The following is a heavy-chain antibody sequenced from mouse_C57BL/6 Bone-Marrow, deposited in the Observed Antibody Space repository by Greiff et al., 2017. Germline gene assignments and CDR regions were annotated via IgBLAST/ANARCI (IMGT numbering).Heavy chain of an antibody. J-gene: IGHJ3*01. CDR2: IYWDDDK. V-gene: IGHV8-12*01. D-gene: IGHD2-3*01. Sequence: QVTLKECGPGILQSSQTLSLTCSFSGFSLSTSGMGVSWIRQPSGKGLEWLAHIYWDDDKRYNPSLKSRLTISKDTSRNQVFLKITSVDTADTATYYCARRERWLLSFAYWGQGTLATVSA. CDR3: ARRERWLLSFAY. CDR1: GFSLSTSGMG.